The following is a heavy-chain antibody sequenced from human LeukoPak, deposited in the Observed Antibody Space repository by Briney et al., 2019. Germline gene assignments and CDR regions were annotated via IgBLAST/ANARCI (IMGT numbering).Heavy chain of an antibody. Sequence: GASVKVSCKASGYTFTSYDINWVRQATGQGLEWMGWMNPNSGNTGYAQKFQGRVTITRNTSISTAYMELSSLRSEDTAVYYCARAAYYDFWSGYYYYYYMDVWGKGTTVTVSS. V-gene: IGHV1-8*03. CDR2: MNPNSGNT. J-gene: IGHJ6*03. CDR3: ARAAYYDFWSGYYYYYYMDV. D-gene: IGHD3-3*01. CDR1: GYTFTSYD.